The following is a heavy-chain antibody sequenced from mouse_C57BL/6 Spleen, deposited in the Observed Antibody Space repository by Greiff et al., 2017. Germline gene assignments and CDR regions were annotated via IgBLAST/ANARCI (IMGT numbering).Heavy chain of an antibody. CDR1: GFTFSDYY. Sequence: EVQLVESEGGLVQPGSSMKLSCTASGFTFSDYYMAWVRQVPEKGLEWVANINYDGSSTYYLDSLKSRFIISRDNAKNILYLQMSSLKSEDTATYYCARAPYDYGPFDYWGQGTTLTVSS. CDR3: ARAPYDYGPFDY. CDR2: INYDGSST. V-gene: IGHV5-16*01. J-gene: IGHJ2*01. D-gene: IGHD2-4*01.